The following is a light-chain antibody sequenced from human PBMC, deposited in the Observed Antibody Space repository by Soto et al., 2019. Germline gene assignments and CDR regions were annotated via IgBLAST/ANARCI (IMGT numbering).Light chain of an antibody. CDR3: QQSYNTPLT. CDR2: AAS. CDR1: QSISSY. Sequence: DIQMTQSPSSLSASVGDRVTISCRASQSISSYLNWYQQKPGKAPKLLIYAASSLQGGLPSRFSGSGSETDFTLTISSLQPEDFATYYCQQSYNTPLTFGGETMVEIK. V-gene: IGKV1-39*01. J-gene: IGKJ4*01.